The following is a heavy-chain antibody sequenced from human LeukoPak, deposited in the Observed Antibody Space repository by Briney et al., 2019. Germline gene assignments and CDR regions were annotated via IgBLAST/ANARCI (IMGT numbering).Heavy chain of an antibody. Sequence: GGSLRLSCAASGFTFSNYWMAWVRQAPGKGLEWVGNMNQFGSEKYYVDSVKGRFTISRDNAKNSLYLQMDSLRAEDTAVYYCATYCSGSSCYTFEIWGQGTMATVSS. CDR1: GFTFSNYW. CDR2: MNQFGSEK. J-gene: IGHJ3*02. D-gene: IGHD2-15*01. V-gene: IGHV3-7*01. CDR3: ATYCSGSSCYTFEI.